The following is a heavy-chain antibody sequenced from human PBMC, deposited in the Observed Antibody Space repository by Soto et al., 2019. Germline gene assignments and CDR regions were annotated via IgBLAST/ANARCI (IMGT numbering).Heavy chain of an antibody. CDR2: TNTGGTT. Sequence: EVQVLATGGGLIQPGGSLRLSCAASGFTVNSNYMSWVRQAPGEGLQWVSITNTGGTTYYADSVKGRFTVSRDNSKNTLYLQMNSLRVEDTGVYYCAKGDGFILAVWGQGTTVSVSS. D-gene: IGHD1-26*01. V-gene: IGHV3-53*02. CDR1: GFTVNSNY. CDR3: AKGDGFILAV. J-gene: IGHJ6*01.